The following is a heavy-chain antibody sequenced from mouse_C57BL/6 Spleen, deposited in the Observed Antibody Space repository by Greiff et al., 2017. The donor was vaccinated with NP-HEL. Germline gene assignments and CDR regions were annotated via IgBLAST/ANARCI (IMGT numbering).Heavy chain of an antibody. CDR1: GYTFTSYW. D-gene: IGHD2-12*01. CDR3: TREALYAGVYFDY. J-gene: IGHJ2*01. V-gene: IGHV1-5*01. Sequence: VQLKQSGTVLARPGASVKMSCKTSGYTFTSYWMHWVKQRPGQGLEWIGAIYPGNSDTSYNQKFKGKAKLTAVTSASTAYMELSSLTNEDSAVYYCTREALYAGVYFDYWGQGTTLTVSS. CDR2: IYPGNSDT.